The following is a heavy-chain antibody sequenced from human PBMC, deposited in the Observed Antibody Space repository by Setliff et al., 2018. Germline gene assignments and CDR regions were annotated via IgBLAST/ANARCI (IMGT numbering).Heavy chain of an antibody. CDR3: ARSVDPDV. CDR1: DVSISGYY. Sequence: SETLSLTCTVSDVSISGYYWTWIRQPPGKGLEWIGNIYGMGETKYHPSLKSRVTISLDKTKNAFSLRLTSVTAADTGVYFCARSVDPDVWGKGTTVTVSS. CDR2: IYGMGET. J-gene: IGHJ6*04. V-gene: IGHV4-4*08.